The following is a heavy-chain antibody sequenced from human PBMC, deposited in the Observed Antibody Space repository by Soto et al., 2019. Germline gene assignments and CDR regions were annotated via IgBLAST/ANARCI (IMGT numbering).Heavy chain of an antibody. D-gene: IGHD5-18*01. J-gene: IGHJ4*02. CDR2: MNPNSGNT. V-gene: IGHV1-8*01. Sequence: QVQLVQSGAEVKKPGASVKVSCKASGYTFTSYDINWVRQATGQGLEWMGWMNPNSGNTGYAQKSQRRVTMTRNTSISTAYMELGTMLSEVTAVYYCARESSGLPYWGQGTRVTVSS. CDR1: GYTFTSYD. CDR3: ARESSGLPY.